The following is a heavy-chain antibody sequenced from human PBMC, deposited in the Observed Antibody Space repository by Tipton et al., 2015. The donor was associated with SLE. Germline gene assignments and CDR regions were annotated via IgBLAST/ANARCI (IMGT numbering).Heavy chain of an antibody. D-gene: IGHD6-19*01. CDR1: GFTFSSYD. CDR2: ISSRGSTI. CDR3: AGLPLYSSGWYGFDY. Sequence: SLRLSCAASGFTFSSYDMNWVRQAPGKGLEWVSYISSRGSTIYYADSVKGRFTISRDNAKNSLYLQMNSLRAEDTAVYYCAGLPLYSSGWYGFDYWGQGTLVTVSS. J-gene: IGHJ4*02. V-gene: IGHV3-48*03.